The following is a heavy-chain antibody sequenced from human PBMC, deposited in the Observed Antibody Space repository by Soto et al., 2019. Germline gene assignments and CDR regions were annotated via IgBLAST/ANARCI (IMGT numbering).Heavy chain of an antibody. Sequence: PSETLSLTCTVSGGSVGSGNYWTWILQLPGKDLEWIGYTHYSGTTYYNPSLNTRLFISVDTSKNQFSLNLSSVTAADTAVYYYARDQAPWGQGTLVTVSS. J-gene: IGHJ5*02. CDR2: THYSGTT. CDR1: GGSVGSGNY. V-gene: IGHV4-31*03. CDR3: ARDQAP.